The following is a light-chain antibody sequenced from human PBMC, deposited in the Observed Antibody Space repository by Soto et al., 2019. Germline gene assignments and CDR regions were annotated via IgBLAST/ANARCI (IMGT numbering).Light chain of an antibody. J-gene: IGLJ7*01. CDR1: SSDVGSYNL. CDR3: CSYAGSSTLAV. CDR2: EVN. Sequence: QSALTQPASVSGSPGQSITISCTGTSSDVGSYNLVSWYQQHPTKAPKLMIYEVNKRPSGVSNRFSGSKSDNTASLTISGLQAEYEADYYCCSYAGSSTLAVFGGGTQLTVL. V-gene: IGLV2-23*02.